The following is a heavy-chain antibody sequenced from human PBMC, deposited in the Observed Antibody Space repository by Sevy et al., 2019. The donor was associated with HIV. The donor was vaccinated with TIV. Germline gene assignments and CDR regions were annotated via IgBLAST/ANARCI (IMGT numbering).Heavy chain of an antibody. D-gene: IGHD3-16*01. CDR1: GFSISDYY. CDR2: ISSSGDTI. Sequence: GGSLRLSCAPSGFSISDYYMSWIRQAPGKGLQWISYISSSGDTIYYADSVKGRFTISRDKAKNSLYLQLNSLRAEDTAVYYCERDHEKDGELGDYYYYAMDVWGRGTTVTVSS. CDR3: ERDHEKDGELGDYYYYAMDV. V-gene: IGHV3-11*01. J-gene: IGHJ6*02.